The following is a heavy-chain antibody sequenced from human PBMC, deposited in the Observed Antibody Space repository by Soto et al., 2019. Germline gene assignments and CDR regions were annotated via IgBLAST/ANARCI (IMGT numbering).Heavy chain of an antibody. V-gene: IGHV4-39*01. Sequence: PSETLCLTGTVSGVSIGSSSFFCRSFRQPPGKGLEWIGSIYYSGSTYYNPSLKSRVTISVDTSKNQFSLKLSSVTAADTAVYYCSGYSYGYHYFDYWGQGTLVTVS. CDR1: GVSIGSSSFF. CDR3: SGYSYGYHYFDY. J-gene: IGHJ4*02. CDR2: IYYSGST. D-gene: IGHD5-18*01.